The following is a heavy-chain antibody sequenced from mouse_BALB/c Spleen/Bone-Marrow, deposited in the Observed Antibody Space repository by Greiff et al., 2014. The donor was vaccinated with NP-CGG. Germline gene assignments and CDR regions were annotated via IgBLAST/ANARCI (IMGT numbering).Heavy chain of an antibody. V-gene: IGHV1S81*02. Sequence: VQLQQSGAELVKPGASVKLSCKASGNTFTSYYLYWVKQRPGQGLEWIGEINPSNGGTNFNERFKSKASLTVDKSSSTAYMQLNSLTSEDSAVYYCTRRSLLSDYYSMDYWGQGTSVTVSS. CDR3: TRRSLLSDYYSMDY. CDR2: INPSNGGT. CDR1: GNTFTSYY. D-gene: IGHD2-10*01. J-gene: IGHJ4*01.